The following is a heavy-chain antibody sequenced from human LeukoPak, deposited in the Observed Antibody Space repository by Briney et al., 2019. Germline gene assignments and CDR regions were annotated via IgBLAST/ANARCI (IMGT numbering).Heavy chain of an antibody. D-gene: IGHD3-22*01. CDR2: ISYDGSNK. J-gene: IGHJ4*02. V-gene: IGHV3-30-3*01. CDR1: GFTFSSYA. CDR3: AREFYDSSVYSFHY. Sequence: GGSLRLSCAASGFTFSSYAMRWVRQAPGKGLEWVAVISYDGSNKYYADSVKGRFTISRDNSKNTLYLQMNSLRAEDTAVYYCAREFYDSSVYSFHYWGQGTLVTVSS.